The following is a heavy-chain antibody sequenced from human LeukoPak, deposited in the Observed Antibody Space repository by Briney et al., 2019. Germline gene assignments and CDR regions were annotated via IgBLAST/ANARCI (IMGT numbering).Heavy chain of an antibody. V-gene: IGHV4-59*01. CDR3: ARVTPHLTNAFDI. CDR2: IYYSGST. CDR1: GGSISSYY. Sequence: SSETLSLTCTVSGGSISSYYWSWIRQPPGKGLEWIGYIYYSGSTNYNPSLKSRVTISVDTSKNQFSLKLSSVTAADTAVYYCARVTPHLTNAFDIWGQGTMVTVSS. J-gene: IGHJ3*02. D-gene: IGHD4-23*01.